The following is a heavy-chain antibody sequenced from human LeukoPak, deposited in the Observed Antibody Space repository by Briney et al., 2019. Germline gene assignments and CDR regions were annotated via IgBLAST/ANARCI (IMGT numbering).Heavy chain of an antibody. Sequence: GGSLRLSCAASGFTFSSYGMHWVRQAPGKGLEWVAFIRYDGSNKYYADSVKGRFTISRDNSKNTLYLQMNSLRAEDTAVYYCAKDPDNSGYKSIDYWGQGTLVTVSS. D-gene: IGHD3-22*01. CDR3: AKDPDNSGYKSIDY. CDR1: GFTFSSYG. V-gene: IGHV3-30*02. CDR2: IRYDGSNK. J-gene: IGHJ4*02.